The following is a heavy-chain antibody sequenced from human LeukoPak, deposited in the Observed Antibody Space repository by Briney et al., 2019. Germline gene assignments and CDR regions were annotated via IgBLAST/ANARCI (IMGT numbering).Heavy chain of an antibody. CDR2: IYDGGST. CDR3: ARHSAYYDFWSGYSTFDY. J-gene: IGHJ4*02. CDR1: GGSISSSSYY. V-gene: IGHV4-39*01. Sequence: SETLSLTCTVSGGSISSSSYYWGWIRQPPGKGLEWIGSIYDGGSTYYNPSLKSRATISVDTSKNQFSLKLSSVTAADMTVYYCARHSAYYDFWSGYSTFDYWGQGTLVIVSS. D-gene: IGHD3-3*01.